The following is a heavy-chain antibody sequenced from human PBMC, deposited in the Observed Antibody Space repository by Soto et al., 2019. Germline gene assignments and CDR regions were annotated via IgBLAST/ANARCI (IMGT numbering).Heavy chain of an antibody. V-gene: IGHV3-23*01. D-gene: IGHD6-13*01. CDR1: GFTFSSYA. J-gene: IGHJ4*02. Sequence: EVQLLESGGGLVQPGGSLRLSCAASGFTFSSYAMNWVRQAPGKGLEWVSVISGSDGSTYYADSVKGRFTISRDNSKNMLYLQMNSLRAEDTAVYYCARRSSSWYFDYWGQGTLVTVPS. CDR3: ARRSSSWYFDY. CDR2: ISGSDGST.